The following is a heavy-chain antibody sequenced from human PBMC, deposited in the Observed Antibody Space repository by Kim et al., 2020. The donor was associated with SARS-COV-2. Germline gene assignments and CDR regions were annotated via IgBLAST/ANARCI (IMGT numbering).Heavy chain of an antibody. CDR1: GFTFSSYW. CDR3: ARGNYFDRSGNYYSSKDY. J-gene: IGHJ4*02. D-gene: IGHD3-22*01. CDR2: INEGGSEI. Sequence: GGSLRLSCAASGFTFSSYWMSWVRQAPGEGLEWVANINEGGSEIYYVDAVKGRFTISRDNAKNSLYLQMNSLRAEDTAVYFCARGNYFDRSGNYYSSKDYWGQGTLVTVSS. V-gene: IGHV3-7*03.